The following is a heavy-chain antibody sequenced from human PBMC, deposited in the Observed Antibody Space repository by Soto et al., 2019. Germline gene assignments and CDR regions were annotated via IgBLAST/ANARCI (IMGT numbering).Heavy chain of an antibody. CDR2: ISTYNGNT. Sequence: QVQLVQSGAEVKKPGASVKVSCKASGYTFTAYGINWVRQAPGQGLEWMGWISTYNGNTKYPQKFQGRVTMTKATATARASRERSSLRADDTAVDYCAGGAGTTAGTFGHWGQGTLVTVSS. CDR3: AGGAGTTAGTFGH. V-gene: IGHV1-18*01. D-gene: IGHD3-16*01. CDR1: GYTFTAYG. J-gene: IGHJ4*02.